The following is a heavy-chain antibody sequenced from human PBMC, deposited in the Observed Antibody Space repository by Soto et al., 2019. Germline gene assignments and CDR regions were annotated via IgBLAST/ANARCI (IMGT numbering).Heavy chain of an antibody. CDR1: GFTFSSYG. CDR2: IWYDGSNK. V-gene: IGHV3-33*01. D-gene: IGHD6-6*01. J-gene: IGHJ4*02. Sequence: QSGGSLRLSCAASGFTFSSYGMHWVRQAPGKGLEWVAVIWYDGSNKYYADSVKGRFTISRDNYKNTLFLQMNSLRVEDTAVYFCVREKHWLVYWGQGTLVTVSS. CDR3: VREKHWLVY.